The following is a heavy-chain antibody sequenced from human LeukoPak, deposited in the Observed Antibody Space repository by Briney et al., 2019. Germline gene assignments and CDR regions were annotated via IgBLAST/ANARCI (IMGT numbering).Heavy chain of an antibody. V-gene: IGHV3-23*01. CDR1: GFTFSSYG. CDR3: AKGGYSSGWRNYFDY. CDR2: ISATGGST. J-gene: IGHJ4*02. D-gene: IGHD6-19*01. Sequence: GGSLRLSCAAPGFTFSSYGITWARQAPGKGLEWVSTISATGGSTYYADSVKGRFTISRDNSKDTLYLQMNSLRAEDTAVYYCAKGGYSSGWRNYFDYWGQGTLVTVSS.